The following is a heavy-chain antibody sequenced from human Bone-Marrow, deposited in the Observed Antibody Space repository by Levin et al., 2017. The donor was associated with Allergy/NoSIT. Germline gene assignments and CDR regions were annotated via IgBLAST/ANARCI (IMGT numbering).Heavy chain of an antibody. Sequence: SETLSLTCAVYGGSFSGYYWSWIRQPPGKGLEWIGEINHSGSTNYNPSLKSRVTISVDTSKNQFSLKLSSVTAADTAVYYCASSRCSSTSCYTGFRWFDPWGQGTLVTVSS. J-gene: IGHJ5*02. CDR1: GGSFSGYY. CDR3: ASSRCSSTSCYTGFRWFDP. D-gene: IGHD2-2*02. CDR2: INHSGST. V-gene: IGHV4-34*01.